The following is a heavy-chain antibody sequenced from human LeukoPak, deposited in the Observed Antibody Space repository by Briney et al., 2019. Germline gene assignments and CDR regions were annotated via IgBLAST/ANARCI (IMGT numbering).Heavy chain of an antibody. J-gene: IGHJ4*02. D-gene: IGHD3-10*01. CDR2: VKTDGSGI. CDR1: GFTFTDYW. CDR3: ARQAGSGFDY. V-gene: IGHV3-74*01. Sequence: GGSLRLSCAVSGFTFTDYWMHWVRQAPGKGLVWVSQVKTDGSGINYGDSVKGRFTISRDNAKNTLYLQMNSLRAEDTAVYFRARQAGSGFDYWGQGSLVTVSS.